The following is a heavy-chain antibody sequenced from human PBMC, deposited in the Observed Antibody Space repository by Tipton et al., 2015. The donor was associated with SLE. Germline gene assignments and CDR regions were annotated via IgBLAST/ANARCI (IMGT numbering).Heavy chain of an antibody. V-gene: IGHV3-30*04. Sequence: SLRLSCAASGFTFSSYAMHWVRQAPGKGLEWVAVISYDGSNKYYADSVKGRFTISRDNSKNTLYLQMNSLRAEDTAVYYCARIWGPDWYFDLWGRGPLVSVSS. D-gene: IGHD7-27*01. CDR3: ARIWGPDWYFDL. CDR1: GFTFSSYA. J-gene: IGHJ2*01. CDR2: ISYDGSNK.